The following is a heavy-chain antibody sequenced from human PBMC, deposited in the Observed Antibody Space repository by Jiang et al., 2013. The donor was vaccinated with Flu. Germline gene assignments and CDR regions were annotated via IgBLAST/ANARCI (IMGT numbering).Heavy chain of an antibody. D-gene: IGHD3-10*01. Sequence: SGAEVKRPGASVRISCKASGSSLSFNLFGIHWVRQAPGQRLEWVGYVSGASGYTKYSQKFQDRVTITRDTSARTAYMEVRNLRSEDTAIYYCARVPGSLWLGIFDYWGPGSQLTVVS. CDR1: GSSLSFNLFG. CDR3: ARVPGSLWLGIFDY. CDR2: VSGASGYT. V-gene: IGHV1-3*01. J-gene: IGHJ4*02.